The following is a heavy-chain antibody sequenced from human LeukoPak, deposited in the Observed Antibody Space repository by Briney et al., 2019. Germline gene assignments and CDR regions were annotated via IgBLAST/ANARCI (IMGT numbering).Heavy chain of an antibody. Sequence: GGSLRLSCTASGFTFCDYAMSWFRQAPGKGLEWVGFIRSKDYGGTTEHAASVKGRFTISRDDSKSIAYLQMNSLKTEDTAVYYCTRTYYFDADWGQGTLVTVSS. CDR1: GFTFCDYA. V-gene: IGHV3-49*03. J-gene: IGHJ4*02. D-gene: IGHD3-22*01. CDR3: TRTYYFDAD. CDR2: IRSKDYGGTT.